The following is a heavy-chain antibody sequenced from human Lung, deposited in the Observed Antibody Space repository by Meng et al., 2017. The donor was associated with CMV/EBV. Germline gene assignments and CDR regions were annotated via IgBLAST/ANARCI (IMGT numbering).Heavy chain of an antibody. J-gene: IGHJ4*02. Sequence: QLQLLQTGAEVKKPGALVQVYCNDSGYTFTSYGISWVRRAHGQGLEWMGWISAYNGNTNYAQKLQGRVTMTTDTSTSTAYMELRSLRSDDTAVYYCARDPTKTHSGSYYDYWGQGTLVTVSS. V-gene: IGHV1-18*01. CDR1: GYTFTSYG. CDR3: ARDPTKTHSGSYYDY. D-gene: IGHD1-26*01. CDR2: ISAYNGNT.